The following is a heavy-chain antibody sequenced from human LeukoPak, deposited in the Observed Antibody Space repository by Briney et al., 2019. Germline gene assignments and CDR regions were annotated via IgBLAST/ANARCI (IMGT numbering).Heavy chain of an antibody. J-gene: IGHJ4*02. V-gene: IGHV1-8*01. CDR2: MNPNSGNT. D-gene: IGHD3-10*01. Sequence: ASVKVSCKASGYTFTSYDINWVRQATGQGLEWMGWMNPNSGNTGYAQKFQGRVTMTRNTSISTAYMELSSLRSEDTAVYYCARRNHYYGGRRGVFDYWGQGTLVTVSS. CDR1: GYTFTSYD. CDR3: ARRNHYYGGRRGVFDY.